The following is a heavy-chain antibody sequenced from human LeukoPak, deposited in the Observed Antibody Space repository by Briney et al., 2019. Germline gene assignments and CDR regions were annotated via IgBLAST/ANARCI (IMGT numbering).Heavy chain of an antibody. D-gene: IGHD6-19*01. CDR3: AKDINADSSGWAGAFDI. Sequence: GGSLRLSCVGSGFMFSNFWMTWVRQAPGKGLEWVANINEDGSEKHYVDSMKGRFTISRDNAKNSLYLQMNSLRAEDMALYYCAKDINADSSGWAGAFDIWGQGTMVTVSS. J-gene: IGHJ3*02. V-gene: IGHV3-7*03. CDR2: INEDGSEK. CDR1: GFMFSNFW.